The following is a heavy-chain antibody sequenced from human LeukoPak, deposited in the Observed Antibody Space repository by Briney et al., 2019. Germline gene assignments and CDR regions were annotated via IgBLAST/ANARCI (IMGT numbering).Heavy chain of an antibody. J-gene: IGHJ4*02. CDR3: ARRNYGYDFPY. D-gene: IGHD5-12*01. CDR1: GGSFSGYH. CDR2: IIHSGST. V-gene: IGHV4-34*12. Sequence: SETLSLTCAVYGGSFSGYHWSWIRQPPGKGLEWIGEIIHSGSTNYNPSLKSRVTMSIDTSKNQFSLQLSSVTAADTAVYYCARRNYGYDFPYWGQGTLVTVSS.